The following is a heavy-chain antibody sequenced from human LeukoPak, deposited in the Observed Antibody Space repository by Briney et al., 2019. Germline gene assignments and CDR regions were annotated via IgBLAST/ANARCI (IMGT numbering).Heavy chain of an antibody. CDR3: AKDPLRYCSSTSCYSDP. J-gene: IGHJ5*02. V-gene: IGHV3-23*01. CDR1: GFTFSNYA. D-gene: IGHD2-2*01. Sequence: GGSLRLSCAASGFTFSNYAMSWVRQAPGKGLEWVSAISGSGGSTYYADSVKGRFTISRDNSKNTLYLQMNSRRAEDTAVYYCAKDPLRYCSSTSCYSDPWGQGTLVTVSS. CDR2: ISGSGGST.